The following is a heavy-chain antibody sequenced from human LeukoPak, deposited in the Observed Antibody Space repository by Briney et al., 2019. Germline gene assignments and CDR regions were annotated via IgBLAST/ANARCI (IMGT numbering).Heavy chain of an antibody. Sequence: ASETLSRNCTVSGGSISSYYWSWLRQPPGKGLEWSGYLYYSGSTNYNPSLKSRVTISVDTSKNQFSLKLSSVTAADTAVYYCARDGSPYYYDSSGYPSVIFDYWGQGTLVTVSS. J-gene: IGHJ4*02. CDR2: LYYSGST. CDR1: GGSISSYY. V-gene: IGHV4-59*01. CDR3: ARDGSPYYYDSSGYPSVIFDY. D-gene: IGHD3-22*01.